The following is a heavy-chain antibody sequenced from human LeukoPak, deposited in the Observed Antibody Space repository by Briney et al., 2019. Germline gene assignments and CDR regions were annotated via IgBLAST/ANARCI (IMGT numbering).Heavy chain of an antibody. CDR3: ARTSAYYGMDV. CDR1: GGSISSDY. CDR2: LYTSGST. V-gene: IGHV4-4*07. J-gene: IGHJ6*02. Sequence: SETLSLTCTVSGGSISSDYWSWMRQPAGKGLEWIGRLYTSGSTNYNPSLKSRITISVDTSKNQFSLELNSVTAADTAVYYCARTSAYYGMDVWGQGTTVTVSS.